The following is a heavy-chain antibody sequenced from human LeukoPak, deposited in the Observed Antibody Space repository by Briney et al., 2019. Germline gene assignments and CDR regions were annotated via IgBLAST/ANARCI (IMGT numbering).Heavy chain of an antibody. V-gene: IGHV4-34*01. CDR2: INHSGNT. D-gene: IGHD3/OR15-3a*01. CDR3: ARGMLFGGDY. CDR1: GGSFSGYY. J-gene: IGHJ4*02. Sequence: SETLPLTCAVYGGSFSGYYWSWVRQPPGKGLEWIGEINHSGNTNYNPSLKSRVTISVDTSKNQFSLKLSSVTAADTAVYYRARGMLFGGDYWGQGTLVTVSS.